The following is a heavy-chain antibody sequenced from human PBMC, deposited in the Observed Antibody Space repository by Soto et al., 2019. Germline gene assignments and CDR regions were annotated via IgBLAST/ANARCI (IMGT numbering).Heavy chain of an antibody. D-gene: IGHD3-22*01. CDR2: INPNSGGT. Sequence: ASVKVSCKASGYTFTGYYMHWVRQAPGQGLEWMGWINPNSGGTNYAQKFQGWVTMTRDTSISTAYMELSRLRSDDTAVYYCATAHYYDSSGYETDAFDIWGQGTIVTVSS. V-gene: IGHV1-2*04. CDR3: ATAHYYDSSGYETDAFDI. J-gene: IGHJ3*02. CDR1: GYTFTGYY.